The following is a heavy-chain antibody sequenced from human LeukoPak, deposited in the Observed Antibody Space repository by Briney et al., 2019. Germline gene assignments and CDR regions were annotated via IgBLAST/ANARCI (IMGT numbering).Heavy chain of an antibody. Sequence: GGSLRLSCAASGFTFSSYAMSWVRQAPGKGLEWVSAISGSGGSTYYADSVKGRFTISRDNSKNTLYLQMNSLRGEDTAVYYCAKISLHDYGDYADYWGQGTLVTVSS. D-gene: IGHD4-17*01. CDR1: GFTFSSYA. CDR3: AKISLHDYGDYADY. J-gene: IGHJ4*02. V-gene: IGHV3-23*01. CDR2: ISGSGGST.